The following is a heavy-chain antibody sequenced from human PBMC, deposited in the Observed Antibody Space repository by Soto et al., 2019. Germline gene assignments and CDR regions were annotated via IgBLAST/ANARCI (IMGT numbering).Heavy chain of an antibody. CDR3: ARACRSNSFYDLLEY. J-gene: IGHJ4*02. V-gene: IGHV4-4*07. CDR2: IYTSGST. D-gene: IGHD2-2*01. Sequence: SETLSLTCTVSGDSNSSYYWSWIRQPAGKGLEWIGRIYTSGSTNYNPSLKSRVTMSVDTSKNQFSLKLSSVTAADTAVYYCARACRSNSFYDLLEYWGQGLLVIVSS. CDR1: GDSNSSYY.